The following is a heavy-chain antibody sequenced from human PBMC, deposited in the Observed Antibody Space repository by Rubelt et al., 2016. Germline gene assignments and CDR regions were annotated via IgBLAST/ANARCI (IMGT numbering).Heavy chain of an antibody. CDR3: ARGREQGR. CDR1: GGSFSGYY. J-gene: IGHJ4*02. D-gene: IGHD5-24*01. V-gene: IGHV4-34*01. CDR2: INHSGST. Sequence: QVQLQQWGAGLLKPSETLSLPCAVYGGSFSGYYWSWIRQPPGEGLEWFGEINHSGSTNYNPSLKSRGTISVDSSKNQLSLKLSAVNAADTAVYDWARGREQGRWGQGTLVTVSS.